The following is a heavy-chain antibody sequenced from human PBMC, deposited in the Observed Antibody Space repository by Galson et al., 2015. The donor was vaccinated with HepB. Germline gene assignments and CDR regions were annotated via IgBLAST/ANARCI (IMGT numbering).Heavy chain of an antibody. V-gene: IGHV3-30*04. Sequence: SLRLSCAASGFTFSSYAMHWVRQAPGKGLEWVAVISYDGSNKYYADSVKGRFTISRDNAENSLFLQMKSLRAEDTAVYYCARLLLFENSGYRPADSWGQGTLVTVSS. D-gene: IGHD5-12*01. CDR1: GFTFSSYA. CDR3: ARLLLFENSGYRPADS. J-gene: IGHJ4*02. CDR2: ISYDGSNK.